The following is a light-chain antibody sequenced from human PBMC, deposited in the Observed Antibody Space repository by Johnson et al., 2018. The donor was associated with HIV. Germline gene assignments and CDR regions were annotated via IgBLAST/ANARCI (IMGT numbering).Light chain of an antibody. CDR2: ENN. V-gene: IGLV1-51*02. CDR1: SSNIGNNY. CDR3: GTWDSSLSAGYV. Sequence: QSVLTQAPSVSAAPGQKVTISCSGSSSNIGNNYVSWYQQIPGTAPKLLIYENNKRPSGIPDRFSGSKSGTSATLGIPGLQPGDEADYYCGTWDSSLSAGYVFGTGTNVTVL. J-gene: IGLJ1*01.